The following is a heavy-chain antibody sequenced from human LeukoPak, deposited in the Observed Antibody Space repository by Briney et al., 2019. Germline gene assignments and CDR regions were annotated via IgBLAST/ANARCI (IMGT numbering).Heavy chain of an antibody. CDR2: MNPNSGNT. CDR3: ARGSVVTPDDAFDI. Sequence: ASVKVSCKASGYTFTSYDINWVRQATGQGLEWVGWMNPNSGNTGYAQKFQGRVTMTRNTSISTAYMELSSLRSEDTAVYYCARGSVVTPDDAFDIWGQGTMVTVSS. CDR1: GYTFTSYD. D-gene: IGHD4-23*01. J-gene: IGHJ3*02. V-gene: IGHV1-8*01.